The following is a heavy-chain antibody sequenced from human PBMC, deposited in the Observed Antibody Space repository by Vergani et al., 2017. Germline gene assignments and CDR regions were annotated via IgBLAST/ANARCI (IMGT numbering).Heavy chain of an antibody. V-gene: IGHV3-30*18. D-gene: IGHD4-11*01. CDR1: GFTFSSYG. J-gene: IGHJ6*02. Sequence: QVQLVESGGGVVQPGRSLRLSCAASGFTFSSYGMHWVRQAPGKGLEWVAVISYDGSNKYYADSVKGRFTISRDNSKNKLYLQMNSLRAEDTAVYYCAKDLGSYYSSPPYGMDVWGQGTTVTVSS. CDR2: ISYDGSNK. CDR3: AKDLGSYYSSPPYGMDV.